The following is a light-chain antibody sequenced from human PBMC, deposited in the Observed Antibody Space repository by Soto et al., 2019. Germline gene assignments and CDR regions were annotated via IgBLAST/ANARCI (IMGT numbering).Light chain of an antibody. CDR1: QSVSSY. V-gene: IGKV3-11*01. CDR2: DAS. Sequence: EIVLTQSPATLSLSPGERATLSCRASQSVSSYLAWYQQKPGQAPRLLIYDASNRAPGIPARFSGSGSGTDFPLTISSLEPEDFAVYYCQQRSNWPPYTVGQGTKLEIK. J-gene: IGKJ2*01. CDR3: QQRSNWPPYT.